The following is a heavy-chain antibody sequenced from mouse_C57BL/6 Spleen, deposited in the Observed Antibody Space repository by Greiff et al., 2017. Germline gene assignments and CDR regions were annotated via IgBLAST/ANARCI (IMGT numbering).Heavy chain of an antibody. Sequence: QVQLKQPGAELVKPGASVKMSCKASGYTFTSYWITWVKQRPGQGLEWIGDIYPGSGSTNYNEKFKSKATLTVDTSSSTAYMQLSSLTSEDSAVYYCARSSYYGSPHYAMDYWCQGTAVTVSS. J-gene: IGHJ4*01. CDR2: IYPGSGST. CDR1: GYTFTSYW. D-gene: IGHD1-1*01. CDR3: ARSSYYGSPHYAMDY. V-gene: IGHV1-55*01.